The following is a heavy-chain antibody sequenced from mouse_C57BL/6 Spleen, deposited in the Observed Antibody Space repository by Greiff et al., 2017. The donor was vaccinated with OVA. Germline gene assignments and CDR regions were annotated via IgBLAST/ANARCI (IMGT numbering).Heavy chain of an antibody. CDR3: ARRSNSSFAY. D-gene: IGHD2-5*01. J-gene: IGHJ3*01. CDR2: IHPNSGST. Sequence: VKLMESGAELVKPGASVKLSCKASGYTFTSYWMHWVKQRPGQGLEWIGMIHPNSGSTNYNEKFKSKATLTVDKSSSTAYTQLSSLTSEDSAVYYCARRSNSSFAYWGQGTLVTVSA. V-gene: IGHV1-64*01. CDR1: GYTFTSYW.